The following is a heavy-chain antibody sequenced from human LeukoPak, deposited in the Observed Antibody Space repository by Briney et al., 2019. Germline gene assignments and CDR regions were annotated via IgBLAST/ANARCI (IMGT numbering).Heavy chain of an antibody. V-gene: IGHV1-18*01. Sequence: ASVKVSCKASGYTFTSYGISWVRQAPGQGLEWMGWISAYNGNTNYAQKLQGRVTMTTDTSTSTAYVELRSLRSDDTAVYYCAREGSDYGDYAGHYWGQGTLVTVSS. CDR2: ISAYNGNT. CDR1: GYTFTSYG. CDR3: AREGSDYGDYAGHY. D-gene: IGHD4-17*01. J-gene: IGHJ4*02.